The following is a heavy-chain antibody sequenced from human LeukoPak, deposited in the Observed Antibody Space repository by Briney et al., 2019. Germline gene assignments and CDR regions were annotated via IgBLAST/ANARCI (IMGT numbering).Heavy chain of an antibody. Sequence: GXSLRLSCAASGFTFSSYAMHWVRQAPGKGLEYVSAISSNGGSTYYANSVKGRFTISRDNSKNTLYLQMGSLRAEDMAVYYCARDVGMDYWGQGTLVTVSS. V-gene: IGHV3-64*01. CDR3: ARDVGMDY. D-gene: IGHD1-26*01. CDR2: ISSNGGST. J-gene: IGHJ4*02. CDR1: GFTFSSYA.